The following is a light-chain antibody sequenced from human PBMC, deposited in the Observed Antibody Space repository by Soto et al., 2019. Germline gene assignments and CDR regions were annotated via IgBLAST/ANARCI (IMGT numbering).Light chain of an antibody. CDR2: LGS. CDR3: MQALQTPYT. Sequence: DIVMTQSPVSLPVAPGEPASISCRSSQSLLHSIGYNYLDWYMQKPGQSPQLLIYLGSNRASGVPDRFSGSGSGTDFTLKISRVEAEDVGVYYCMQALQTPYTFGQGTKVDIK. J-gene: IGKJ2*01. CDR1: QSLLHSIGYNY. V-gene: IGKV2-28*01.